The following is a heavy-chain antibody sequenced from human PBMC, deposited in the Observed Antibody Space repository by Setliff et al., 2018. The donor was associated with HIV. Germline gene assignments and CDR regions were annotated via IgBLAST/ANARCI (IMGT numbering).Heavy chain of an antibody. J-gene: IGHJ6*03. V-gene: IGHV4-38-2*01. CDR2: IYHSGST. D-gene: IGHD6-13*01. CDR1: GYSISSGYY. CDR3: ARHWVDSSSWSLYYYYYMDV. Sequence: SETLSLTCAVSGYSISSGYYWGWIRQPPGKGLEWIGSIYHSGSTYYNPSLKSRVTISVDTSKNQFSLKLSSVTAADTAVYYCARHWVDSSSWSLYYYYYMDVWGKGTTVTVSS.